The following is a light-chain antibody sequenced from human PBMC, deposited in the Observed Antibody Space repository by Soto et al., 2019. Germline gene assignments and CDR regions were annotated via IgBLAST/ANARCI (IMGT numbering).Light chain of an antibody. CDR1: ESVSSN. J-gene: IGKJ4*01. Sequence: EIVMTQSPATLSVSQGERATLSCRASESVSSNLAWYQQKPGQAPRLLLYGASTRATGIPARFSGSGSGTEFTLTISSLQSEDFAVYYCQQYNKWPLTFGGGTKVEIK. V-gene: IGKV3-15*01. CDR3: QQYNKWPLT. CDR2: GAS.